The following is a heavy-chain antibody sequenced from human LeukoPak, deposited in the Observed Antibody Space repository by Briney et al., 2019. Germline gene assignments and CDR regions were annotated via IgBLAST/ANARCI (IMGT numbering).Heavy chain of an antibody. Sequence: PGGSLRLSCAASGFTFDDYAMHWVRQAPGKGLEWVSGISWNSGSIGYADSVKGRFTISRDNAKNSLYLQMNSLRAEDTAVYYCARETGEEYYFDYWGQGTLVTVSS. CDR2: ISWNSGSI. CDR1: GFTFDDYA. CDR3: ARETGEEYYFDY. J-gene: IGHJ4*02. D-gene: IGHD2-21*01. V-gene: IGHV3-9*01.